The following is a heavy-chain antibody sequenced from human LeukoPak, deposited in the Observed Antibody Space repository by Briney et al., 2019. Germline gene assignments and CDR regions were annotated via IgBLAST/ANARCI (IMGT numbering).Heavy chain of an antibody. CDR1: GGSISSSSYY. Sequence: SETLSLTCTVSGGSISSSSYYWGWIRQPPGTGLEWIGSIYYSGSTYYNPSLKGRVTISVDTSKNQFSLKLSSVTAADTAVYYCAREGKYYHYGMDVWGQGTTVTVSS. CDR2: IYYSGST. J-gene: IGHJ6*02. V-gene: IGHV4-39*02. CDR3: AREGKYYHYGMDV. D-gene: IGHD3-10*01.